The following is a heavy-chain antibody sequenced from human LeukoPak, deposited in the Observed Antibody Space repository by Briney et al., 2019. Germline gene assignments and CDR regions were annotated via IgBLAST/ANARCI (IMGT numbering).Heavy chain of an antibody. CDR3: AKEGFDI. Sequence: GRSLRLSCAASGFTFSSYGMHWVRQAPGKGLEWVAVISYDGSSKYYADSVKGRFTISRDNSKNTLYLQMNSLRAEDTAVYYCAKEGFDIWGQGTMVTVSS. J-gene: IGHJ3*02. CDR1: GFTFSSYG. CDR2: ISYDGSSK. V-gene: IGHV3-30*18.